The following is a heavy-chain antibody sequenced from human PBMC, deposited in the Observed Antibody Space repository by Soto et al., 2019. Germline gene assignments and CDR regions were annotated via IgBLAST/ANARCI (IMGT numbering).Heavy chain of an antibody. D-gene: IGHD6-19*01. Sequence: QVQLQPWGAGLLKPSETLSLTCAVYGGSFSGYYWSWIRQPPGKGLEWIGEINHSGSTNYNPSLKSRVTISVDTAKNQFSRELSSVTAADTAVYYCARAPAPHIAVAGGGFAYWGQGTLVTVSS. CDR2: INHSGST. CDR3: ARAPAPHIAVAGGGFAY. V-gene: IGHV4-34*01. J-gene: IGHJ4*02. CDR1: GGSFSGYY.